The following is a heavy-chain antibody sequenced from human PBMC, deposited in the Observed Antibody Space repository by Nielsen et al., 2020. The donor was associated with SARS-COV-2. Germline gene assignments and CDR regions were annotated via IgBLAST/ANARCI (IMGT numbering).Heavy chain of an antibody. CDR1: GFMFSTYA. V-gene: IGHV3-48*03. Sequence: GESLKISCAASGFMFSTYAMNWVRQAPGKGLEWISYISDDNTVFYAESVKGRFTISRDNAENSLYLQMNNLRDDDTAVYYCARDSELLTHYYALDYWGQGTPVTVSS. D-gene: IGHD3-9*01. CDR2: ISDDNTV. J-gene: IGHJ4*02. CDR3: ARDSELLTHYYALDY.